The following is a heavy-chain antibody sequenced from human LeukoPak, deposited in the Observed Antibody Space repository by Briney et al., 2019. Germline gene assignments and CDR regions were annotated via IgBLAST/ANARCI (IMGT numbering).Heavy chain of an antibody. V-gene: IGHV3-9*01. CDR2: ISWNSGSI. CDR3: AKDMEWELTYYFDY. D-gene: IGHD1-26*01. CDR1: GFTFDDYA. J-gene: IGHJ4*02. Sequence: PGRSLRLSCAASGFTFDDYAMHWVRQAPGKGLEWVSGISWNSGSIGYADSVKGRFTISRDNAKNSLYLQMNSLRAEDTALYYCAKDMEWELTYYFDYWGQGTLVTASS.